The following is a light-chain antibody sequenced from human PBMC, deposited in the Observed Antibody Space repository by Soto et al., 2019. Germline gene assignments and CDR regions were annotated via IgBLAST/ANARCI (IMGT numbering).Light chain of an antibody. CDR1: QSVRSNY. Sequence: EIVLTQSPGTLSLSPGERATLSCRASQSVRSNYLAWYQQKPGQAPRLLIYGVSSRATGIPDRFSGSGSGTDFTLTISRLEPEDFAVYYCQQYGSSPYTFGQWTNLDIK. CDR3: QQYGSSPYT. V-gene: IGKV3-20*01. J-gene: IGKJ2*01. CDR2: GVS.